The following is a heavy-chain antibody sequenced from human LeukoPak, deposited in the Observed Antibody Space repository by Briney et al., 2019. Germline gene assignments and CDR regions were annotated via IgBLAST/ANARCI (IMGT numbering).Heavy chain of an antibody. J-gene: IGHJ3*02. V-gene: IGHV4-4*07. CDR2: IYTSGST. Sequence: SETLSLTCTVSGGSISSYYWSWIRQPAGKGLEWIGRIYTSGSTNYNPSLKSRVTISVDTSKNQFSLKLSSVTAADTAVYYCVRYPRLGYCSSTSCLRAFDIWGQGTMVTVSS. CDR3: VRYPRLGYCSSTSCLRAFDI. D-gene: IGHD2-2*01. CDR1: GGSISSYY.